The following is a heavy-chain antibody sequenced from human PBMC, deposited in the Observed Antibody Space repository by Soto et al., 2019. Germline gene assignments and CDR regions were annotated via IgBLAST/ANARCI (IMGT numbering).Heavy chain of an antibody. Sequence: EVQLGESWGGLVKPGGALRLSCAASGFTFSPDTMNGVRQAPGKGLDWVSSISSTSSYMYYEDSVKGRFTISRDNAKNSLYLQTNSLRAEDTAGYYCARPHSGNYGDWGHGTLVTVAS. D-gene: IGHD1-26*01. CDR1: GFTFSPDT. V-gene: IGHV3-21*01. CDR3: ARPHSGNYGD. CDR2: ISSTSSYM. J-gene: IGHJ4*01.